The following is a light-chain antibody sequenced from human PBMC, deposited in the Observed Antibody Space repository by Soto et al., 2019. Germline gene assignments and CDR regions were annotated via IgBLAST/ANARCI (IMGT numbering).Light chain of an antibody. CDR3: QQSYSTPQT. CDR2: AAS. J-gene: IGKJ1*01. CDR1: QSISSW. Sequence: DIQMYQSPSTLSASVGDRVTIICRASQSISSWLAWYQQKAGKAPKLLIYAASSLQSGVPSRFSGSGSGTDFTLTISSLQPEDFATYYCQQSYSTPQTFGQGTKVDI. V-gene: IGKV1-39*01.